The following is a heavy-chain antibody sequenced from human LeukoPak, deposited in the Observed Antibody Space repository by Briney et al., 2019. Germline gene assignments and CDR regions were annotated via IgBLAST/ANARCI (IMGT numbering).Heavy chain of an antibody. CDR2: INPNSGGT. V-gene: IGHV1-2*06. J-gene: IGHJ2*01. CDR3: AADRHSSGWLGYFDL. D-gene: IGHD6-19*01. Sequence: ASVKASCKASGYTITGYYMHWVRQAPGQGLEWMGRINPNSGGTNYAQKFQERVTITRDMSTSTAYMELSSLRSEDTAAYYCAADRHSSGWLGYFDLWGRGTLVTVSS. CDR1: GYTITGYY.